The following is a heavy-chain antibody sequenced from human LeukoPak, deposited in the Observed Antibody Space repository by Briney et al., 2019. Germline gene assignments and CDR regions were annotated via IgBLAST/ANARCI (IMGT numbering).Heavy chain of an antibody. CDR3: ASRRPNYINLFDY. J-gene: IGHJ4*02. CDR2: IYYSGST. V-gene: IGHV4-59*08. Sequence: PSETLSLTCTVSGASISRYYWSWIRQPPGKGLEWIGYIYYSGSTNYNPSLKSRVTISVDTSKNQFSLKLTSVPAADPAVYYCASRRPNYINLFDYWGQGTLVTVPS. CDR1: GASISRYY. D-gene: IGHD3-10*01.